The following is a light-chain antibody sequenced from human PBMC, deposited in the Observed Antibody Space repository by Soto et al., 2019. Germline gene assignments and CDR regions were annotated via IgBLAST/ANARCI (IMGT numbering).Light chain of an antibody. Sequence: IVITLSPSTLSVSPGERATLSCRASQSVSSNLAWYQQKPGQAPRLLIYGASSRATGIPDRFSGSGSGTDFTLTISRLEPEDFAVYYCQQYGSSPLTFGGGTKVDIK. CDR1: QSVSSN. J-gene: IGKJ4*01. CDR3: QQYGSSPLT. V-gene: IGKV3-20*01. CDR2: GAS.